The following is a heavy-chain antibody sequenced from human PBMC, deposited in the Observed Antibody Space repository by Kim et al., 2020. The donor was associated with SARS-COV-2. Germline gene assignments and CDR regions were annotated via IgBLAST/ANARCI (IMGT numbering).Heavy chain of an antibody. CDR3: ARMDSSGYYFNS. V-gene: IGHV4-4*07. J-gene: IGHJ4*02. D-gene: IGHD3-22*01. Sequence: NYNPSLKSRVTMSVDTSKSQFSLMLSSVTAADAAVYYCARMDSSGYYFNSWGQGVLVTVSS.